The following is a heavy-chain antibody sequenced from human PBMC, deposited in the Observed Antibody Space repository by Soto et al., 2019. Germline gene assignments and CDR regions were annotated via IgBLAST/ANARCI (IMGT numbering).Heavy chain of an antibody. V-gene: IGHV1-3*01. CDR1: GYTFTSYA. D-gene: IGHD3-3*01. CDR3: ARVGVPTSPADWFDP. Sequence: ASVKVSCKASGYTFTSYAMHWVRQAPGQRLEWMGWINAGNGNTKYSQKFQGRVTITRDTSTSTVYMELSSLRSEDTAVYYCARVGVPTSPADWFDPWGQGTLVTVSS. J-gene: IGHJ5*02. CDR2: INAGNGNT.